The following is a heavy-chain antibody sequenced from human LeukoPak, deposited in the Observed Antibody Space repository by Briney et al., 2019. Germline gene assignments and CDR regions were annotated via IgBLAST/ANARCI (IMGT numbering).Heavy chain of an antibody. CDR2: IRSKANSYAT. Sequence: GGSLRLSCAASGFSFSSNSMNWVRQAPGKGLEWVGRIRSKANSYATAYAASVKGRFTISRDDSKNTAYLQMNSLKTEDTAVYYCTRPVYCSSTSCQDSTHDYWGQGTLVTVSS. J-gene: IGHJ4*02. CDR3: TRPVYCSSTSCQDSTHDY. D-gene: IGHD2-2*01. V-gene: IGHV3-73*01. CDR1: GFSFSSNS.